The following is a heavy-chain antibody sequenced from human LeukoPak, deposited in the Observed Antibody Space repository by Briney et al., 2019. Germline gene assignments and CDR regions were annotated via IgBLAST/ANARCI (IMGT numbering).Heavy chain of an antibody. V-gene: IGHV3-21*01. Sequence: RGSLRFSCAASASTCGSYSMTWVPQAPRKGLEWVSSISSSSSYIYYADSVKGRFTISRDNAKNSLYLQMNSLRAEDTAVYYCASGMVGPPSSGWYPGYWGQGTLVTVSS. J-gene: IGHJ4*02. CDR3: ASGMVGPPSSGWYPGY. D-gene: IGHD6-19*01. CDR2: ISSSSSYI. CDR1: ASTCGSYS.